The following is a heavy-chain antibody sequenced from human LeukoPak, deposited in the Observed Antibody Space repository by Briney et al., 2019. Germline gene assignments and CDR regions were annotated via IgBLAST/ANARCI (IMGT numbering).Heavy chain of an antibody. CDR1: GFTFSSYW. D-gene: IGHD1-26*01. J-gene: IGHJ6*03. CDR3: AKGYGWEASYYYYYMDV. CDR2: IKTDGSQI. Sequence: TGGSLRLSCVASGFTFSSYWMTWVRQAPGKGLEWVANIKTDGSQIYYVDSVKGRFTISRDNAKNSLYLQMNSLRAEDTAVYYCAKGYGWEASYYYYYMDVWGKGTTVTISS. V-gene: IGHV3-7*01.